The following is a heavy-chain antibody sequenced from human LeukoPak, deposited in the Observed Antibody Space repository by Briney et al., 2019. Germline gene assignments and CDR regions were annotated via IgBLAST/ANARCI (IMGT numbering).Heavy chain of an antibody. CDR3: ARSDYNDYRGLGF. J-gene: IGHJ4*02. CDR2: IIPSSGST. CDR1: GYAFTSYH. D-gene: IGHD4-11*01. Sequence: GASVKVSCKASGYAFTSYHIHWMRQAPGQGLGWMGIIIPSSGSTTYAQKFQGRVTMTRDTSTSTVYVELSSLTSDDTAVYFCARSDYNDYRGLGFWGQGTLVTVSS. V-gene: IGHV1-46*01.